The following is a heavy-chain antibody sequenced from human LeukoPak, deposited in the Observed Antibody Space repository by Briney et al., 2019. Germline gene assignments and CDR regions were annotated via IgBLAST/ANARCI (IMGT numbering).Heavy chain of an antibody. CDR1: GYTFTRCY. J-gene: IGHJ4*02. V-gene: IGHV1-46*01. D-gene: IGHD1-26*01. CDR2: INPSGGSI. Sequence: ASVKLSCKASGYTFTRCYMHWVRQAPGQGLEWMGIINPSGGSISYAQKFQGRVSMTRDTSTSTVYMELNSLRSDDTAVYYCARAPEGATPWADYWGQGTLVIVSS. CDR3: ARAPEGATPWADY.